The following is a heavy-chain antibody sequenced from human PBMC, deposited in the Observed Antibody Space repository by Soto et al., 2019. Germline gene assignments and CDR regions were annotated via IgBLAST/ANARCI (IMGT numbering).Heavy chain of an antibody. D-gene: IGHD3-9*01. J-gene: IGHJ4*02. Sequence: SQTLSLTFAISVDSVSTNYATWDWIRQSPSRGLEWLGRTYYRSQWHYEYAVFVQSRISIDPDTSKNHFSLQLNSVTPEDTAVYYCVRLVGNSWLDHWGQGTLVTVSS. CDR3: VRLVGNSWLDH. CDR2: TYYRSQWHY. V-gene: IGHV6-1*01. CDR1: VDSVSTNYAT.